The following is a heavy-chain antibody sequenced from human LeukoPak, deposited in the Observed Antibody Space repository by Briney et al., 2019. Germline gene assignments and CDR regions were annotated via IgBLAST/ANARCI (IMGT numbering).Heavy chain of an antibody. D-gene: IGHD3-10*01. CDR1: GFTFSSYG. Sequence: PGGSLRLSCAASGFTFSSYGMSWVRQAPGKRLEWVSAISGSGGSTYYADSVKGRFTISRDNSKNTLYLQMNSLRAEDTAVYYCAKDYYGSGSSYFDYWGQGTLVTVSS. CDR3: AKDYYGSGSSYFDY. V-gene: IGHV3-23*01. J-gene: IGHJ4*02. CDR2: ISGSGGST.